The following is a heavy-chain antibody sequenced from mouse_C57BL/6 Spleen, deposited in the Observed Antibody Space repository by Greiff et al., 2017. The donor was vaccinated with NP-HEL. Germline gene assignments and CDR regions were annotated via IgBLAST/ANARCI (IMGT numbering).Heavy chain of an antibody. CDR2: IYPGGGDT. V-gene: IGHV1-80*01. J-gene: IGHJ2*01. Sequence: QVQLQQSGAELVKPGASVKISCKASGYAFSSYWMNWVKQRPGKGLEWIGQIYPGGGDTNYNGKVQGKDTLTHDKSSSTAYMQLSSLTSEDSAVSFCATNWFFDYGGQGTTLTVSS. CDR3: ATNWFFDY. CDR1: GYAFSSYW. D-gene: IGHD4-1*02.